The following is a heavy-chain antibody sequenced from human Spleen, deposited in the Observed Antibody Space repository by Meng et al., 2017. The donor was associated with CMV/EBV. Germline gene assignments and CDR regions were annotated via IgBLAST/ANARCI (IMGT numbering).Heavy chain of an antibody. CDR2: ISCSSGFR. D-gene: IGHD3-16*01. CDR3: ASTSGQ. J-gene: IGHJ4*02. CDR1: AFTFSTFN. Sequence: GESLKISCAASAFTFSTFNMRWVRQAPGKGLEWVSSISCSSGFRYYADSLKGRFTISRDNAENSRYLQMNSLRAEDTAVYYCASTSGQWGQGTLVTVSS. V-gene: IGHV3-21*01.